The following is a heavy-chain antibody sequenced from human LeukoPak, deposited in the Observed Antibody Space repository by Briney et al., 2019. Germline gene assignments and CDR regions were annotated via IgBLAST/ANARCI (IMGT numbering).Heavy chain of an antibody. Sequence: SQTLSLTCAISGDSISSNSATWNWIRQSPSRGLEWLGRTYYRSKWYNEYAVSVKSRMTINADTSKNQFSLQLNSVTPEDTAVYYCARRKDGGNYFDCWGQGTLVTVSS. CDR1: GDSISSNSAT. J-gene: IGHJ4*02. V-gene: IGHV6-1*01. D-gene: IGHD4-23*01. CDR2: TYYRSKWYN. CDR3: ARRKDGGNYFDC.